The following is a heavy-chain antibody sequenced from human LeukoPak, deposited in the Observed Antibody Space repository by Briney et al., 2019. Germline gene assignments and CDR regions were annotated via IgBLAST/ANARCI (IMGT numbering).Heavy chain of an antibody. V-gene: IGHV3-23*01. CDR1: GFTFSDYG. CDR3: AKSWNYYDSSGDDALDI. Sequence: GGSLRLSCAAAGFTFSDYGMNRVRQAPGKGLEWVSGISGSGISTYYADSVKGRFTISRDNSKNTLYLQMNSLRAEDTAVYYCAKSWNYYDSSGDDALDIWGQGTMVTVSS. J-gene: IGHJ3*02. D-gene: IGHD3-22*01. CDR2: ISGSGIST.